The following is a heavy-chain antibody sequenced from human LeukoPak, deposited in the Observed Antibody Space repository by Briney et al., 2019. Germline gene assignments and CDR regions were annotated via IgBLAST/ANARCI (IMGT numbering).Heavy chain of an antibody. CDR3: AKDSAMANLFGSNNVSAP. V-gene: IGHV3-23*01. CDR2: ISGSGGST. J-gene: IGHJ5*02. Sequence: GGSLRLSCAASGFTFSSYAMSWVRQAPGKGLEWVSAISGSGGSTYYADSVKGRFTISRDNSKNTLYLQMNSLRAEDTAVYYCAKDSAMANLFGSNNVSAPGGQGPLVTVS. D-gene: IGHD5-18*01. CDR1: GFTFSSYA.